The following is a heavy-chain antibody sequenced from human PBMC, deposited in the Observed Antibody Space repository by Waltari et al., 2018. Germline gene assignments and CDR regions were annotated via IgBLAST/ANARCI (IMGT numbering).Heavy chain of an antibody. D-gene: IGHD6-25*01. CDR3: ARGGGN. CDR2: IYTSGST. Sequence: VQLLESGPGLVQPSATVSLTCPDASGYISSYYWSWIRQPAGKGLEWIGRIYTSGSTNYNPSLKSRVTMSVDTSKNQFSLKLSSVTAADTAVYYCARGGGNWGQGTLVTVSS. V-gene: IGHV4-4*07. CDR1: SGYISSYY. J-gene: IGHJ4*02.